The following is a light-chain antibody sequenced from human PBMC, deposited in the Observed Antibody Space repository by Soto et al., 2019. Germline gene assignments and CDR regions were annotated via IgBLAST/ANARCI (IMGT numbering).Light chain of an antibody. V-gene: IGKV1-5*01. J-gene: IGKJ1*01. CDR3: QQYNSYSPT. CDR2: DVS. CDR1: QSISSW. Sequence: DIQMTQSPSTLSTSVGDRVTTTCRASQSISSWLAWYQQKPGKAPKLLIFDVSSLHTGVPSRFSGSGSGTEFTLTISSLQPDDFATYYCQQYNSYSPTFGQGTTGDIK.